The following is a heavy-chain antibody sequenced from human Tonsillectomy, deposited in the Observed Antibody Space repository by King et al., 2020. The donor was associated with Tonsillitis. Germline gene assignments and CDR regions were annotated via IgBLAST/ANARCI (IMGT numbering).Heavy chain of an antibody. CDR1: GFTFSNAW. J-gene: IGHJ4*02. CDR2: IKSKTDGGTT. D-gene: IGHD3-16*01. CDR3: TTEPPPTFKDDY. Sequence: VQLVESGGGLVKPGGSLRLSCAASGFTFSNAWMSWVRQAPGKGLEWVGRIKSKTDGGTTDYAAPVKGRFTISRDDSKNTLYLQMNSLKTEDTAVYYCTTEPPPTFKDDYWGQGTLVTVSS. V-gene: IGHV3-15*01.